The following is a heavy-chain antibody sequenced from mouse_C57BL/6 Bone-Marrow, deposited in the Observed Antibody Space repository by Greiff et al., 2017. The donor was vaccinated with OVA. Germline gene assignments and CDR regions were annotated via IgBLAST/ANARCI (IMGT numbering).Heavy chain of an antibody. CDR2: IDPSDSYT. CDR3: AREGAFYYGYGYWYFDV. V-gene: IGHV1-59*01. CDR1: GYTFTSYW. D-gene: IGHD2-2*01. J-gene: IGHJ1*03. Sequence: QVQLQQPGAELVRPGTSVKLSCKASGYTFTSYWMHWVKQRPGQGLEWIGVIDPSDSYTNYNQKFKGKATLTVDTSSSTAYMQLSSLTSEDSAVYYCAREGAFYYGYGYWYFDVWGTGTTVTVSS.